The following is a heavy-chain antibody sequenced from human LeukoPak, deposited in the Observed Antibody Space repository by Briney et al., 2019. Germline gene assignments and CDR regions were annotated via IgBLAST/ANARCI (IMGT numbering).Heavy chain of an antibody. V-gene: IGHV4-34*01. CDR1: GGSFSGYY. CDR3: ARDKTGIGAFDI. CDR2: INHSGST. Sequence: PSETLSLTCAVYGGSFSGYYWSWIRQPPGKGLEWIGEINHSGSTNYNPSLKSRVTISVDTSKNQFSLKLSSVTAADTAVYYCARDKTGIGAFDIWGQGTMVTVSS. D-gene: IGHD1-1*01. J-gene: IGHJ3*02.